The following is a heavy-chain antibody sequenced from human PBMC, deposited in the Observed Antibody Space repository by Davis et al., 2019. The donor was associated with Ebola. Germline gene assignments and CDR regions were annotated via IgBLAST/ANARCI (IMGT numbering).Heavy chain of an antibody. CDR2: ISSSSSYI. J-gene: IGHJ6*04. CDR1: GFTFSSYS. Sequence: GESLKISCAASGFTFSSYSMNWVRQAPGKGLEWVSSISSSSSYIYYADSVKGRFTISRDNAKNSLYLQMNSLRAEDTAVYYCARVLGEMVRGVIYYYYGMDVWGKGTTVTVSS. D-gene: IGHD3-10*01. V-gene: IGHV3-21*01. CDR3: ARVLGEMVRGVIYYYYGMDV.